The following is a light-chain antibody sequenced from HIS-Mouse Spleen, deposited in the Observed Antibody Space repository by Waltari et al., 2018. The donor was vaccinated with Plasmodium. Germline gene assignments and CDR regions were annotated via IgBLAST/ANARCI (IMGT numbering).Light chain of an antibody. CDR1: SSNLGAGYD. CDR3: QSYDSSLSGSV. Sequence: QSVLTQPPSVSGAPGQRVTIPCTGSSSNLGAGYDVHRYQQLPGTAPKLLIYGNSTRPSGVPDRFSGSKSGTSASLAITGLQAEDEADYYCQSYDSSLSGSVFGGGTKLTVL. V-gene: IGLV1-40*01. J-gene: IGLJ2*01. CDR2: GNS.